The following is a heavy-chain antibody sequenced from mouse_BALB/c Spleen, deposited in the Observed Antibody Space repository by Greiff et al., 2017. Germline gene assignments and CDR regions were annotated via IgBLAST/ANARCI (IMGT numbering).Heavy chain of an antibody. D-gene: IGHD1-1*01. Sequence: EVQLVESGGGLVKPGGSLKLSCAASGFTFSSYAMSWVRQTPEKRLEWVASISSGGSTYYPDSVKGRFTISRDNARNILYLQMSSLRSEDTAMYYCARDYYGSSYGYFDVWGAGTTVTVSS. CDR3: ARDYYGSSYGYFDV. V-gene: IGHV5-6-5*01. CDR1: GFTFSSYA. CDR2: ISSGGST. J-gene: IGHJ1*01.